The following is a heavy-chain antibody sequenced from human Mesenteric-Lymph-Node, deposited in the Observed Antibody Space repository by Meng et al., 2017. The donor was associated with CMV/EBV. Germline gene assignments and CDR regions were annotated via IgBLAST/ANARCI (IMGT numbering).Heavy chain of an antibody. CDR3: AGGIAAAGSRWFDP. CDR2: IIPILGIA. J-gene: IGHJ5*02. D-gene: IGHD6-13*01. Sequence: QVKLVQSGAEVKKPGSSVKVSCKASGGTFSSYTISWVRQAPGQGLEWMGRIIPILGIANYAQKFQGRVTITADESTSTAYMELSSLRSEDTAVYYCAGGIAAAGSRWFDPWGQGTLVTVSS. V-gene: IGHV1-69*02. CDR1: GGTFSSYT.